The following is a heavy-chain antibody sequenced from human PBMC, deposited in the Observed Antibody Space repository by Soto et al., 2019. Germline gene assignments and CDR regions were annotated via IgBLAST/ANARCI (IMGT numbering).Heavy chain of an antibody. CDR1: GASISGFY. CDR2: IYATGTT. Sequence: SETLSLTCTVSGASISGFYWSWIRRSAGKGLEWIGRIYATGTTDYNPSLKSRVMMSVDTSRKQFSLKLRSVTAADTAVYYCVRDGTKTLRDWFDPWGQGISVTVSS. J-gene: IGHJ5*02. CDR3: VRDGTKTLRDWFDP. V-gene: IGHV4-4*07. D-gene: IGHD1-1*01.